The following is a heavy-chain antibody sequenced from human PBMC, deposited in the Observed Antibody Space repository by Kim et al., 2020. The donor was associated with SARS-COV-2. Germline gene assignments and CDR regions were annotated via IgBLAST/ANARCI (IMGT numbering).Heavy chain of an antibody. V-gene: IGHV3-30-3*01. J-gene: IGHJ6*02. Sequence: GGSLRLSCAASGLSFDSSAMNWVRQAPGKGLEWVAVISYDGRNKEDADSVKGRFTISRDNSKSTLSLQMNSLRVEDTAVYYCARGNYYESVSLSDYYNGMDVWGQGTVTVSS. CDR3: ARGNYYESVSLSDYYNGMDV. D-gene: IGHD3-10*01. CDR1: GLSFDSSA. CDR2: ISYDGRNK.